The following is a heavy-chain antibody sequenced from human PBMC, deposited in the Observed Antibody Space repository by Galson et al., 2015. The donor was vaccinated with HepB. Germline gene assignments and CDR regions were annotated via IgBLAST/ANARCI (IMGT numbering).Heavy chain of an antibody. D-gene: IGHD3-10*01. J-gene: IGHJ3*02. V-gene: IGHV3-48*02. Sequence: SLRLSCAASGFTFSSYSMNWVRQAPGKGLEWVSYISSSSSTIYYADSVKGRFTISRDNAKNSLYLQMNSLRDEDTAVYYCARDLSGSGSYYFLEGDAFDIWGQGTMVTVSS. CDR2: ISSSSSTI. CDR3: ARDLSGSGSYYFLEGDAFDI. CDR1: GFTFSSYS.